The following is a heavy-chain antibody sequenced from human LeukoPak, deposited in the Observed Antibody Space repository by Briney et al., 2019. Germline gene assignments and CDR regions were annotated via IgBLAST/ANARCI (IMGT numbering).Heavy chain of an antibody. J-gene: IGHJ5*02. V-gene: IGHV3-73*01. CDR3: IRPGIAVAGDLTWFDP. CDR2: IRSKANSYAT. D-gene: IGHD6-19*01. Sequence: GGSLRLSCAASGFTFSASAMHWVRQASGKGLEWVGRIRSKANSYATAYAASVKGRFTISRDDSKNTAYLQMNSLKTEDTAVYYCIRPGIAVAGDLTWFDPWGQGTLVTVSS. CDR1: GFTFSASA.